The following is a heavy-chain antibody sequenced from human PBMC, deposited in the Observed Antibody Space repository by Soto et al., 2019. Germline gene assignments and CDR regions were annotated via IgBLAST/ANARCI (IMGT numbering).Heavy chain of an antibody. J-gene: IGHJ4*02. CDR3: ARGRKRPQWLAPYYFDY. V-gene: IGHV1-69*13. D-gene: IGHD6-19*01. CDR2: IIPIFGTA. Sequence: GASVKVSCKASGGTFSSYAISWVRQAPGQGLEWMGGIIPIFGTANYAQKFQGRVTITADESTSTAYMELSSLRSEDTAVYYCARGRKRPQWLAPYYFDYWGQGTLVTVSS. CDR1: GGTFSSYA.